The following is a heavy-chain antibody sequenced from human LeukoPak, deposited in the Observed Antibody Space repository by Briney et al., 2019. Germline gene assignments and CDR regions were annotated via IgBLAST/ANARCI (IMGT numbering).Heavy chain of an antibody. J-gene: IGHJ4*02. CDR3: ARDGGSSWYFDY. Sequence: SETLSLTCTVSGVSISSSNSYWGWIRQPPGKGLEWIGSIYYTGNTYYNASLKSQVSISIDTSKNQFSLKLTSVTAADTAVYYCARDGGSSWYFDYWGQGTLVTVSS. CDR1: GVSISSSNSY. D-gene: IGHD6-13*01. V-gene: IGHV4-39*02. CDR2: IYYTGNT.